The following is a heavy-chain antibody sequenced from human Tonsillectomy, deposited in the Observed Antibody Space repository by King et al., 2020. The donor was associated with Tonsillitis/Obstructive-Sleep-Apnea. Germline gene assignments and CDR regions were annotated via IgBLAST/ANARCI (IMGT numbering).Heavy chain of an antibody. CDR2: IYPGDSDT. V-gene: IGHV5-51*01. CDR1: GYIFTSHW. CDR3: ARLEMRVTAKAFDM. D-gene: IGHD2-15*01. Sequence: QLVQSGAEVKKPGESLKISCKGSGYIFTSHWIAWVRQMPGKGLECMGIIYPGDSDTRYSPSFQGQVTISADKSISTAYLQWSSLKASDTAMYCCARLEMRVTAKAFDMWGQGTMVTVSS. J-gene: IGHJ3*02.